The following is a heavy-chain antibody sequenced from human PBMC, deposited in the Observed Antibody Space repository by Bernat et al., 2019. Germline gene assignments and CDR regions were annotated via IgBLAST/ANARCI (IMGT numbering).Heavy chain of an antibody. D-gene: IGHD3-16*02. CDR3: AKDPGYDYIWGSYRPTGWFDP. Sequence: EVQLLESGGGLVQPGGSLRLSCAASGFTFSSYAMSWVRQAPGKGLEWVSAISGSGGSTYYADSVEGRFTISRDNSKNTLYLQMNSLRAEDTAVYYCAKDPGYDYIWGSYRPTGWFDPWGQGTLVTVSS. CDR2: ISGSGGST. V-gene: IGHV3-23*01. J-gene: IGHJ5*02. CDR1: GFTFSSYA.